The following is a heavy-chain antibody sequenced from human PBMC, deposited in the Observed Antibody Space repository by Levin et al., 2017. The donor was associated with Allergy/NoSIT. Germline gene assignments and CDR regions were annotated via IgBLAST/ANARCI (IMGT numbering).Heavy chain of an antibody. Sequence: GESLKISCAASGFTFSSYAMHWVRQAPGKGLEYVSAISSNGGSTYYANSVKGRFTISRDNSKNTLYLQMGSLRAEDMAVYYCARSPSHYGSGTLFDYWGQGTLVTVSS. D-gene: IGHD3-10*01. CDR2: ISSNGGST. V-gene: IGHV3-64*01. CDR1: GFTFSSYA. CDR3: ARSPSHYGSGTLFDY. J-gene: IGHJ4*02.